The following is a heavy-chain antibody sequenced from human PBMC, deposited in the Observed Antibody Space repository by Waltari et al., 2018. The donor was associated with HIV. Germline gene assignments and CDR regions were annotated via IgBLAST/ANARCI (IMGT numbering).Heavy chain of an antibody. Sequence: QVQLQQWGAGLLKPSETLSLTCAVYGGSFSGYYWSWIRQPPGKGLEWIGEINHSGSTNYNPSRKSRVTISVDTSKNQFSLKLSSVTAADTAVYYCARREDSSSWLYAFDIWGQGTMVTVSS. CDR3: ARREDSSSWLYAFDI. D-gene: IGHD6-13*01. J-gene: IGHJ3*02. CDR2: INHSGST. CDR1: GGSFSGYY. V-gene: IGHV4-34*01.